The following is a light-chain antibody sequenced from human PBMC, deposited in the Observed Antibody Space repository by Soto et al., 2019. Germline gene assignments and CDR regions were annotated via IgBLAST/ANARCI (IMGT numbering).Light chain of an antibody. CDR2: SNN. J-gene: IGLJ2*01. CDR3: AAWDDSLMVEV. CDR1: SSNIGSNT. Sequence: QSVLTQPPSASGTPGQRVTISCSGSSSNIGSNTVNWYQQLPGTAPKLLIYSNNQRPSGVPDRFSGSKSGTSASLAISGRQSEDEADYDGAAWDDSLMVEVFGGGTKLTVL. V-gene: IGLV1-44*01.